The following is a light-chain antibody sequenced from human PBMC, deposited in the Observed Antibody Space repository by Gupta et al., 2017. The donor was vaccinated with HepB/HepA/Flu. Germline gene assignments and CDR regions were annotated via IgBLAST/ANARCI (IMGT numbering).Light chain of an antibody. V-gene: IGLV3-1*01. CDR1: KLGDKY. CDR2: QDS. CDR3: QAWDSSTAWV. Sequence: SYELTQPPSVSVSPGQTASITCPGDKLGDKYACWYQQKPGHSPVLVIYQDSKRPSGIPERFSGSNSGNTATLTISGTQAMDEADYYCQAWDSSTAWVFGGGTKLTVL. J-gene: IGLJ2*01.